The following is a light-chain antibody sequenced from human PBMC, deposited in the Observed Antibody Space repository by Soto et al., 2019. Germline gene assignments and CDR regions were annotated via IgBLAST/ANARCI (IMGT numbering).Light chain of an antibody. CDR3: QQYLSAPLT. CDR1: QNVFSTSANANY. Sequence: IVMTQSPDSLAVSLGERATINCKSSQNVFSTSANANYIAWYQQRPGQPPSLLVYSTSTRGSGVPDRFSGSGSVTDFTLTISSLQPEDVAVYYCQQYLSAPLTVGAGTKVEIK. J-gene: IGKJ4*01. V-gene: IGKV4-1*01. CDR2: STS.